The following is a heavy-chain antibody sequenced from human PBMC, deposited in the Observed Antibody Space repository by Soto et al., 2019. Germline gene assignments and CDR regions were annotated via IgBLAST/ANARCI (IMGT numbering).Heavy chain of an antibody. CDR1: GFTFSSYW. D-gene: IGHD3-3*01. V-gene: IGHV3-7*05. CDR2: IKQDGSEK. Sequence: GGSLRLSCAASGFTFSSYWMSWVRQAPGKGLEWVANIKQDGSEKYYVDSVKGRFTISRDNAKNSLYLQMNSLRAEDTAVYYCASGNAYYDFWSGYHTEYYFDYWGQGTLVTVSS. J-gene: IGHJ4*02. CDR3: ASGNAYYDFWSGYHTEYYFDY.